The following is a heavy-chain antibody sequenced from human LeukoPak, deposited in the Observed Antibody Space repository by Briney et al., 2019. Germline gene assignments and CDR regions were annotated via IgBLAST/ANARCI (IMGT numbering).Heavy chain of an antibody. CDR1: GFTFDDYG. J-gene: IGHJ4*02. CDR3: ARYVWGSYPTFEDY. Sequence: GSLRLSCAASGFTFDDYGMSWIRQPPGKGLEWIAYIYYSGSTHHNPSLKSRVTISVDTSKNQFSLKLSSVTAADTAVYYCARYVWGSYPTFEDYWGQGTLVTVSS. V-gene: IGHV4-59*01. CDR2: IYYSGST. D-gene: IGHD3-16*02.